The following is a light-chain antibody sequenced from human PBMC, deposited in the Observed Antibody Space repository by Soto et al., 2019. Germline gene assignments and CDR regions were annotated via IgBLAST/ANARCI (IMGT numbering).Light chain of an antibody. CDR2: DAS. CDR1: QSVSSY. J-gene: IGKJ2*01. CDR3: QQRSNWPMYT. V-gene: IGKV3-11*01. Sequence: EIVLTQSPATLSLSPGERATLSCRASQSVSSYLAWYQQKPGQAPMLLIYDASNRSTGIPARFSGSGSGTDFTLTISSLEPEDFAVYYFQQRSNWPMYTFGQGTKLEIK.